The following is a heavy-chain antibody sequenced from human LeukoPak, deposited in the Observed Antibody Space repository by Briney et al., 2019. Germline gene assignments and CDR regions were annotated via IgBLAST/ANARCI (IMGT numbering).Heavy chain of an antibody. V-gene: IGHV4-59*12. CDR1: GGSLSSYY. J-gene: IGHJ5*02. CDR3: ARVPRIEAGATGDWFDP. D-gene: IGHD6-13*01. Sequence: SETLSLTCSVSGGSLSSYYWSWIRQPPGQGLEWIGYIYSSGNTNYNPSLKSRVAISVDTSKNQFSLNLSSVTAADTAVYYCARVPRIEAGATGDWFDPWGQGTVVTVSS. CDR2: IYSSGNT.